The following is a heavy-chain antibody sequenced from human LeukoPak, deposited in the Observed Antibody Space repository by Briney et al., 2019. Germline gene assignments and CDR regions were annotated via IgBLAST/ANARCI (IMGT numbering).Heavy chain of an antibody. D-gene: IGHD4-17*01. V-gene: IGHV4-59*01. J-gene: IGHJ4*02. CDR2: IDYSGST. CDR1: GGSISGYY. Sequence: PSETLSLTCTVSGGSISGYYWSWIRQPPGKGLEWIGYIDYSGSTDYNPSLKSRITISVATSKNQFSLKLSSVTAADTAVYYCARTASTVTTAIDSWGRGTLVIVSS. CDR3: ARTASTVTTAIDS.